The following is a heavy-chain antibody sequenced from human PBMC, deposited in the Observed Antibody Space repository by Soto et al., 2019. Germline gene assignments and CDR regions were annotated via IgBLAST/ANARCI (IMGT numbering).Heavy chain of an antibody. CDR2: ISGSGGST. Sequence: GGSLRLSCAASGFTFSSYAMSWVRQAPGKGLEWVSAISGSGGSTYYADSVKGRFTMSRDNSKNTLYLQMNSLRAEDTAVYYCAREGTYGSGSYLQDFNWFDPWGQGALVTVSS. J-gene: IGHJ5*02. CDR1: GFTFSSYA. CDR3: AREGTYGSGSYLQDFNWFDP. D-gene: IGHD3-10*01. V-gene: IGHV3-23*01.